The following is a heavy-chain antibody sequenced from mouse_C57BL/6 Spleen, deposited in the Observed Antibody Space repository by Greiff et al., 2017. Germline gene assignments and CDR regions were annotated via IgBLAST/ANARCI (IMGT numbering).Heavy chain of an antibody. D-gene: IGHD4-1*01. V-gene: IGHV1-4*01. CDR2: INPSSGYT. J-gene: IGHJ3*01. CDR3: ARQLTGLSY. CDR1: GYTFTSYT. Sequence: VQLQESGAELARPGASVKMSCKASGYTFTSYTMHWVKQRPGQGLEWIGYINPSSGYTKYNQKFKDKATLTADKSSSTAYMQLSSLTSEDSAVYYCARQLTGLSYWGQGTLVTVSA.